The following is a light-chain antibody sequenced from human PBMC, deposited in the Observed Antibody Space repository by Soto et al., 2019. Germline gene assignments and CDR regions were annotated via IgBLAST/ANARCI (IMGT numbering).Light chain of an antibody. CDR2: AAS. J-gene: IGKJ3*01. CDR1: QSINTH. V-gene: IGKV3-20*01. CDR3: QQYGNSPFT. Sequence: EIVLTQSPGTLSLSPGERATLSCRASQSINTHLAWYQQKPGQAPRLVIYAASSRASGIPDRFSGSGSGTDFTLTISRLEPEDFAVFYCQQYGNSPFTFGPGTKVDI.